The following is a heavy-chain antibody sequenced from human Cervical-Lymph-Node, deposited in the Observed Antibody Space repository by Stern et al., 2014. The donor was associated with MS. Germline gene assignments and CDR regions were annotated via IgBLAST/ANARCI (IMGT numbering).Heavy chain of an antibody. D-gene: IGHD3-16*02. Sequence: QVQLVQSGAEAKKPGASVKVSCKASGYRFSTFYLHWLQKAPGQGLQWIGRIDPGSGATNSPQTFQGRLTMTRDRSITTAYLELSGLRSDDTAVYYCARIYCSGDECYHSFDTWGQGTLVTVSS. CDR3: ARIYCSGDECYHSFDT. J-gene: IGHJ4*02. V-gene: IGHV1-2*06. CDR1: GYRFSTFY. CDR2: IDPGSGAT.